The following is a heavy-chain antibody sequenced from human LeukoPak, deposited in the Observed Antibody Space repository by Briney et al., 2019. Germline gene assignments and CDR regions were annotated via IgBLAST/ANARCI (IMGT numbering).Heavy chain of an antibody. Sequence: GVLILSCAASEFFTGSNYMTWVRQAPGRGLEWVSLIYSGGSTYYADSVKGRFTISRDTANNTLYLQMNGMRVDDTAVYYCARVAKYYYGSETYYFFDYWGQGTLVTVSS. CDR1: EFFTGSNY. V-gene: IGHV3-66*01. CDR2: IYSGGST. D-gene: IGHD3-10*01. J-gene: IGHJ4*02. CDR3: ARVAKYYYGSETYYFFDY.